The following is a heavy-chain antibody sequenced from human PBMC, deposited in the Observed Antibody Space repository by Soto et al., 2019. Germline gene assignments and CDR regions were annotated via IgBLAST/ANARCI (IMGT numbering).Heavy chain of an antibody. V-gene: IGHV1-18*01. J-gene: IGHJ4*02. CDR3: ARDAPPVDY. CDR2: ISAYNGNT. D-gene: IGHD4-17*01. Sequence: QVQLVQSGAEVKKPGASVKVSCKASGYTFTSYAISWVRQAPGQGLEWMGWISAYNGNTNYAQKLQGRVTMTTDPSTSTASMGLGSLRSEDTAAYYWARDAPPVDYWGQGTLVTVSS. CDR1: GYTFTSYA.